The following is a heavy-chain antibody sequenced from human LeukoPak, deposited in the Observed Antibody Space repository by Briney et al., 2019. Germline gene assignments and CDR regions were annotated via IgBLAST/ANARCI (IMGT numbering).Heavy chain of an antibody. CDR3: ATGGGRYCSSTSCYARGAFDI. Sequence: SETLSLTCTVSGGSISSGGYYWSWIRQHPGKGLEWTGYIYYSGSTYYNPSLKSRVTISVDTSKNQFSLKLSSVTAADTAVYYCATGGGRYCSSTSCYARGAFDIWGQGTMVTVSS. CDR1: GGSISSGGYY. D-gene: IGHD2-2*01. CDR2: IYYSGST. V-gene: IGHV4-31*03. J-gene: IGHJ3*02.